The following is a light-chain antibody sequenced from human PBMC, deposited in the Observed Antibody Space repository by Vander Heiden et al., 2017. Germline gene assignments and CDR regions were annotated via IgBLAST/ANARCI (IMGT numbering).Light chain of an antibody. CDR3: AAWDDILSGVL. V-gene: IGLV1-44*01. CDR1: SSNIGSNT. Sequence: QSVLTQPPSASGTPGQRVTISCSGSSSNIGSNTVNWYQHLPGTAPKVLSYSNMERPSGVPDRFSGSKSGASAALAISGLESEDEADYYCAAWDDILSGVLFGGGTKLTVL. J-gene: IGLJ2*01. CDR2: SNM.